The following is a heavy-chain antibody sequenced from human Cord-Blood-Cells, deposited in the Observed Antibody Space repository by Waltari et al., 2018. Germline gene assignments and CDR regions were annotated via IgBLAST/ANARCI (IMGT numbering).Heavy chain of an antibody. J-gene: IGHJ3*02. Sequence: EVQLVESGGGLVQPGGSLRLSCAASGFTFSSSWLSWCRQAPGKGRVWGANIKQDGSEKNYVDSVKGRFTTSRHNAKNALYLQMNSLRAEDTAVYYCARDPGLDAFDIWGQGTMVTVSS. D-gene: IGHD2-21*02. CDR2: IKQDGSEK. CDR1: GFTFSSSW. CDR3: ARDPGLDAFDI. V-gene: IGHV3-7*01.